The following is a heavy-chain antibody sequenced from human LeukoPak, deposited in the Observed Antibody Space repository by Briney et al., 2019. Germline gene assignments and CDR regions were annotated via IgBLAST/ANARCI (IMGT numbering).Heavy chain of an antibody. Sequence: SETLSLTCTVSGGSISSSSYYWGWIRQPPGKGLEWIGSIYYSGSTYYNPSLKSRVTISVDTSKNQFSLKLSSVTAADTAVYYCAREYMTTVVTAWYDYWGQGTLVTVSS. CDR3: AREYMTTVVTAWYDY. CDR2: IYYSGST. CDR1: GGSISSSSYY. D-gene: IGHD4-23*01. J-gene: IGHJ4*02. V-gene: IGHV4-39*07.